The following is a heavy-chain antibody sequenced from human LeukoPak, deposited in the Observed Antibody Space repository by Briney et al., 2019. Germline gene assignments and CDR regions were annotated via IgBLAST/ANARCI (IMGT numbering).Heavy chain of an antibody. CDR1: GGSISSSSYY. D-gene: IGHD2-15*01. CDR2: INHSGST. Sequence: PSETLSLTCTVSGGSISSSSYYWGWLRQPPGKGLEWIGEINHSGSTNYNPSLKSRVTISVDTSKNQFSLKLSSVTAADTAVYYCARGRYCSGGSCYGVVRWIDPWGQGTLVTVSS. J-gene: IGHJ5*02. V-gene: IGHV4-39*07. CDR3: ARGRYCSGGSCYGVVRWIDP.